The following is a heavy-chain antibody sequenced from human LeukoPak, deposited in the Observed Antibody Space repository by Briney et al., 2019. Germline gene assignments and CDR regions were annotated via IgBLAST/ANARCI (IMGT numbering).Heavy chain of an antibody. CDR3: ARYGGNSLHYFYYYMDV. J-gene: IGHJ6*03. Sequence: PEASVKVSCKASGYTFTSYDINWVRQATGQGLEWMGSMNPNSGNTGYAQKFQGRVTITRNTSISTAYMELSSLRSEDTAVYYCARYGGNSLHYFYYYMDVWGKGTTVTVSS. D-gene: IGHD4-23*01. CDR1: GYTFTSYD. V-gene: IGHV1-8*03. CDR2: MNPNSGNT.